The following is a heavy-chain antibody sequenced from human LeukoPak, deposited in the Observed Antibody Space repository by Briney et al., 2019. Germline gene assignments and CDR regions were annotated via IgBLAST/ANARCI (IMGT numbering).Heavy chain of an antibody. CDR3: ARVLRCSSTSCYYYFDY. V-gene: IGHV1-69*13. CDR2: IIPIFGTA. Sequence: GASVKVSCKASGGTFSSYAISWVRQAPGQGLEWMGGIIPIFGTANYAQKFQGRVAITADESTSTAYMELSSLRSEDTAVYYCARVLRCSSTSCYYYFDYWGQGTLVTVSS. D-gene: IGHD2-2*01. CDR1: GGTFSSYA. J-gene: IGHJ4*02.